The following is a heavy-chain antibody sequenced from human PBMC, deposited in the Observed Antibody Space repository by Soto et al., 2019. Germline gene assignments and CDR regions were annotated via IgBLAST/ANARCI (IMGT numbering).Heavy chain of an antibody. Sequence: EVQLLESGGGLVQPGGSLRLSCAASGFTFSSYGMTWVRQAPGKGLAWVSFSSATGAGTYYADSVKGRFTISRDNSKNTLYLQMTRLRADDTAVDYCAKDRRAGGNYGFYSDFWGQGAVVIVSS. CDR1: GFTFSSYG. CDR2: SSATGAGT. J-gene: IGHJ4*02. CDR3: AKDRRAGGNYGFYSDF. D-gene: IGHD1-7*01. V-gene: IGHV3-23*01.